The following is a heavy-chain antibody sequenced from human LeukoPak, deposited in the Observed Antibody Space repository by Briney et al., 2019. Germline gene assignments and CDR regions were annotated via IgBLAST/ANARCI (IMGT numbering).Heavy chain of an antibody. D-gene: IGHD3-10*01. V-gene: IGHV3-33*01. CDR2: IWYDGSNK. J-gene: IGHJ4*02. CDR3: ARESVIRGIPTFDY. CDR1: GFTFSSYG. Sequence: GGSLRLSCAASGFTFSSYGMHWVRQAPGKGLEWVAVIWYDGSNKYYADSVKGRFTISRDNSKNTLYLQMNSLRAEDTAVYYCARESVIRGIPTFDYWGQGTLVTVSS.